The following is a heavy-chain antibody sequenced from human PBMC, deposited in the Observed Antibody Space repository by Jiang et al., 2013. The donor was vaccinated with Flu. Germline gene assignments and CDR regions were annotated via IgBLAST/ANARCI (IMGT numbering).Heavy chain of an antibody. CDR1: GGSISSSSYY. CDR3: AAELPNDWFDP. Sequence: LLKPSETLSLTCTVSGGSISSSSYYWGWIRQPPGKGLEWIGSIYYSGSTYYNPSLKSRVTISVDTSKNQFSLKLSSVTAADTAVYYCAAELPNDWFDPWGQGTLVTVSS. D-gene: IGHD2-15*01. V-gene: IGHV4-39*07. J-gene: IGHJ5*02. CDR2: IYYSGST.